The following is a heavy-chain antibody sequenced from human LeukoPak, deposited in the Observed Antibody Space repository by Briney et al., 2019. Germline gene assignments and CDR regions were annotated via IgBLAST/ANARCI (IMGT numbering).Heavy chain of an antibody. CDR3: TTAAGYNYGQY. Sequence: GGSLRLSCAASGFTFSSYSMSWVRQAPGKGLEWVSALYIGGNTYYADSVRGRFTISRDNSKNTLYLQMNSLRAEDTAIYYCTTAAGYNYGQYWGQGTLVTVSS. CDR2: LYIGGNT. CDR1: GFTFSSYS. D-gene: IGHD5-18*01. J-gene: IGHJ4*02. V-gene: IGHV3-23*05.